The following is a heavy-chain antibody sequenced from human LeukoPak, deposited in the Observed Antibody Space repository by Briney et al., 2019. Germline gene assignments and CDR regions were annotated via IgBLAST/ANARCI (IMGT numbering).Heavy chain of an antibody. D-gene: IGHD3-16*01. CDR3: ARRLGAYWYFDL. J-gene: IGHJ2*01. V-gene: IGHV3-23*01. CDR2: ISGSGGST. CDR1: GFTFSSYA. Sequence: GSLRLSCAASGFTFSSYAMSWVRQAPGKGLEWVSAISGSGGSTYYADSVKGRFTISRDNSKNTLYLQMNSLRAEDSAIYYCARRLGAYWYFDLWGRGTLVTVSS.